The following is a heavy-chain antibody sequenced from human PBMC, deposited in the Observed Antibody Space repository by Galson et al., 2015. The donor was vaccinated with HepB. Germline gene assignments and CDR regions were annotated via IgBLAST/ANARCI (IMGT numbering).Heavy chain of an antibody. J-gene: IGHJ4*02. CDR1: GYKFPRYW. Sequence: QSGAEVKKPGESLKISCKGSGYKFPRYWIGWVRQMSGKGLVWMGIIYPGDSDTRYSPSFQGQVTISADKSISTAYLQWSSLKASDTAMYYGARGEGGEIVATTAFDYWGQGTLVTVSS. CDR3: ARGEGGEIVATTAFDY. V-gene: IGHV5-51*01. D-gene: IGHD5-12*01. CDR2: IYPGDSDT.